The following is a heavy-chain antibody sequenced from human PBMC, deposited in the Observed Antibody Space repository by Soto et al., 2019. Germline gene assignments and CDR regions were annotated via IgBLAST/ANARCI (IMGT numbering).Heavy chain of an antibody. Sequence: QVQLVQSGAEVKKPGASVMLSCKASGYTFISYYMHWVRQAPGQGLEWMGIINPDGGSTRYAQKFQGRVTMTRDTSTSTFYMELSSLRSEDTAVYYCAKAPRGGVIITTYSAHIDYWGQGTLVTVSS. J-gene: IGHJ4*02. CDR1: GYTFISYY. CDR3: AKAPRGGVIITTYSAHIDY. CDR2: INPDGGST. D-gene: IGHD3-3*01. V-gene: IGHV1-46*01.